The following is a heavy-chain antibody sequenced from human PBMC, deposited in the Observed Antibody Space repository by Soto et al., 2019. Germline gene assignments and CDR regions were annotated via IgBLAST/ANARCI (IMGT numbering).Heavy chain of an antibody. CDR3: TRDLVPAAYYYYGMDV. CDR2: IRSQAYGGTT. CDR1: GFTFGDYA. D-gene: IGHD2-2*01. J-gene: IGHJ6*02. V-gene: IGHV3-49*04. Sequence: GGPLRLSCTACGFTFGDYAMSWVRQAPGKGLEWVGFIRSQAYGGTTEYAASVKGRFTISRDDSKSIAYLQMNSLKTEDTAVYYCTRDLVPAAYYYYGMDVWGQGTTVTVSS.